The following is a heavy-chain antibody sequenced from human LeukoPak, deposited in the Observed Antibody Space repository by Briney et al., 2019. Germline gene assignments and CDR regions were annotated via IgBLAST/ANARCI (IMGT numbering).Heavy chain of an antibody. CDR1: GYTFTSYG. CDR2: ISAYNGNT. CDR3: ARGVTIFGVVTMGDY. V-gene: IGHV1-18*01. J-gene: IGHJ4*02. Sequence: GASVKVSCKASGYTFTSYGISWARQAPGQGLEWMGWISAYNGNTNYAQKLQGRVTMTTDTSTSTAYMELRSLRSDDTAVYYCARGVTIFGVVTMGDYWGQGTLVTVSS. D-gene: IGHD3-3*01.